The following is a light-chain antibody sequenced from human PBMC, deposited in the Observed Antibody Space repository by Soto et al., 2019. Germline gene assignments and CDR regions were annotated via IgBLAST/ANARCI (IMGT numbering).Light chain of an antibody. CDR3: QQYNNWPFT. J-gene: IGKJ4*01. V-gene: IGKV3-15*01. CDR1: QSVSSN. CDR2: GAS. Sequence: EIVMTQSPVTLSVSPGERATLSCRASQSVSSNLAWYQQKPGQAPRLLIYGASTRATGIPARFSGSGSGTEFTLTISSLQYEDFAVYYCQQYNNWPFTFGGGTKVEIK.